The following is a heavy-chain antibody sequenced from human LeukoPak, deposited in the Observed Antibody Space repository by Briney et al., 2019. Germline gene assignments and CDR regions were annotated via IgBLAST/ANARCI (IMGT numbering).Heavy chain of an antibody. J-gene: IGHJ4*02. V-gene: IGHV1-46*01. Sequence: GASVKVSCKASGYTFTGYYIHWVRQAPGRGLEWMGMIYPRDGSTSYAQKFQGRVTVPRDTSTSTVHMELSGLRSEDTAVYYCARDQEGFDYWGQGTLVTVSS. CDR2: IYPRDGST. CDR1: GYTFTGYY. CDR3: ARDQEGFDY.